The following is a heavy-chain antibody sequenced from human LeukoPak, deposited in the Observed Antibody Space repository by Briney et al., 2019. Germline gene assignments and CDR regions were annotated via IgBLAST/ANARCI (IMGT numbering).Heavy chain of an antibody. V-gene: IGHV1-2*02. CDR1: GYTFTGYY. D-gene: IGHD5-24*01. CDR2: INPNSGGT. Sequence: ASVKVSCKASGYTFTGYYMHWVRQAPGQGLEWMGWINPNSGGTNYAQKFQGRVTMTRDTSISTAYMELSRLRSDDTAVYYCAKDFHPLSSRDGYHGKRLIFDYWGQGTLVTVSS. J-gene: IGHJ4*02. CDR3: AKDFHPLSSRDGYHGKRLIFDY.